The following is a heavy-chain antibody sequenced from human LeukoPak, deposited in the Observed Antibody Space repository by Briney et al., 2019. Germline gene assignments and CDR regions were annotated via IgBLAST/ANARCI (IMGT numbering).Heavy chain of an antibody. D-gene: IGHD5-24*01. Sequence: PGRSLRLSCAASGFTFSNYGMHWVRQAPGKGLEWVANIKQDGSEKYYVDSVKGRFTISRDNAKNSLYVQMNSLRAEDTAVYYCARDGYNYDYWGQGTLVTVSS. CDR1: GFTFSNYG. J-gene: IGHJ4*02. CDR3: ARDGYNYDY. V-gene: IGHV3-7*01. CDR2: IKQDGSEK.